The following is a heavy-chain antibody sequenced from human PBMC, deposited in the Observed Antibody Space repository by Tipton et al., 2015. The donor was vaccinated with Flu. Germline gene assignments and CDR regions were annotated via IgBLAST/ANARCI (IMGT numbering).Heavy chain of an antibody. CDR1: SGSIRSTNYF. CDR2: IYPSGTT. J-gene: IGHJ4*02. CDR3: ARLSYYDVDLKNFYFDH. Sequence: TLSLTCTVSSGSIRSTNYFCAWIRQPPGKGLELIGSIYPSGTTYYNPSLKSRVTILVDTSKSQFSLKLRSVTAADTAVYYYARLSYYDVDLKNFYFDHWGQGALVTVSS. D-gene: IGHD3-10*02. V-gene: IGHV4-39*01.